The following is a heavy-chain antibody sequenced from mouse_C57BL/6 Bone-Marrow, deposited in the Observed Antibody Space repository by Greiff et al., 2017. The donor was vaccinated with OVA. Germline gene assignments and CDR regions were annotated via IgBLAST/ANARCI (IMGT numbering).Heavy chain of an antibody. V-gene: IGHV1-58*01. CDR1: GYTFPSYG. J-gene: IGHJ3*01. D-gene: IGHD3-2*02. CDR3: ACDRSGSWCAY. CDR2: IYIGNGYH. Sequence: EVQLQQSGAELVRPGSSVKMSCKTSGYTFPSYGINWVKQRPGQGLEWIGYIYIGNGYHEYNEKFKGKATLTSDTYTRTAYMQLSSLTSEDCAIYFCACDRSGSWCAYWGQGTLVTVSA.